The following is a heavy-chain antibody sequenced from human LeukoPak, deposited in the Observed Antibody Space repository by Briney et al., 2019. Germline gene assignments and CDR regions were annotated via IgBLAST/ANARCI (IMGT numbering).Heavy chain of an antibody. Sequence: PSGTLSLTCTVSGGSISSYYWSWLRQPPGKGLEWIGYIYYSGSTNYNPSLKSRLTISVDTSKNQFSLKLSSVTAADTAVYYCARNTGKAVTFDHWGRGTLVSVPS. D-gene: IGHD6-19*01. CDR1: GGSISSYY. V-gene: IGHV4-59*01. CDR3: ARNTGKAVTFDH. CDR2: IYYSGST. J-gene: IGHJ4*02.